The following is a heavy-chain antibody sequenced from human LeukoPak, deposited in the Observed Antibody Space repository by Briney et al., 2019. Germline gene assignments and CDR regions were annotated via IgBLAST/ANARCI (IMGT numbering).Heavy chain of an antibody. CDR3: ATSFNTGSGPHNDAFDI. CDR2: IRYDGSNK. D-gene: IGHD6-19*01. J-gene: IGHJ3*02. V-gene: IGHV3-30*02. Sequence: GGSLRLPCAASGFTFSSYGMHWVRQAPGKWLEWVAFIRYDGSNKYYADSVKGRFTISRDNSKNTLYLQMNSLRAEDTAVYYCATSFNTGSGPHNDAFDIWGQGTMVTVSS. CDR1: GFTFSSYG.